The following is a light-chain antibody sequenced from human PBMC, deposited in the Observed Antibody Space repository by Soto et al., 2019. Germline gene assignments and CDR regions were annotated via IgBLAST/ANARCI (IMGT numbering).Light chain of an antibody. CDR3: QEYSSYWYT. J-gene: IGKJ2*01. CDR2: KAT. V-gene: IGKV1-5*03. Sequence: DIQMTQSSSTLSASVGDRVTITCRASQSISSWLACYQQKPGKAPKLLIYKATSIESGVPSRFSGSRSGTEFTLTISNLQPDDLATYFCQEYSSYWYTFGQGTKLEIK. CDR1: QSISSW.